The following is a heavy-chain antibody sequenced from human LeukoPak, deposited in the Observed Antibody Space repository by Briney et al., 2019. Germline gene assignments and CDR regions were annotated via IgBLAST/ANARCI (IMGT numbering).Heavy chain of an antibody. CDR3: ARGLAQDYYDSSGYYDY. CDR2: MNPNSGNT. V-gene: IGHV1-8*01. Sequence: ASVKVSCKASGYTSTSYDINWVRQATGQGLEWMGWMNPNSGNTGYAQKFQGRVTMTRNTSISTAYMELSSLRSEDTAVYYCARGLAQDYYDSSGYYDYWGQGTLVTASS. D-gene: IGHD3-22*01. J-gene: IGHJ4*02. CDR1: GYTSTSYD.